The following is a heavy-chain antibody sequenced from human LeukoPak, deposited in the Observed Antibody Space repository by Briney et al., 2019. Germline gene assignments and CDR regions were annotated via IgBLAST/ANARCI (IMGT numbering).Heavy chain of an antibody. CDR3: AHFKGGSFDF. D-gene: IGHD1-26*01. Sequence: SETLSLTCIVSGGSISSGTYYWGWIRQPPGKGLEWIGSIYYSGSTYYNPSLKSRVTISVDTSKNQFSLKLSSVTAADTAVYYCAHFKGGSFDFWGQGTMVTVSS. CDR1: GGSISSGTYY. J-gene: IGHJ3*01. V-gene: IGHV4-39*01. CDR2: IYYSGST.